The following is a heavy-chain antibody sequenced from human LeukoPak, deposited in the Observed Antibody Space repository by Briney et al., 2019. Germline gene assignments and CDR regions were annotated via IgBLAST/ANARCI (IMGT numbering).Heavy chain of an antibody. V-gene: IGHV3-23*01. CDR3: ARDGLLLWFGELLGWYGMDV. D-gene: IGHD3-10*01. J-gene: IGHJ6*02. Sequence: QPGGSLRLSCVVSGFTFSSYAMSWVRQAPGKGLEWVSGISADGGGTFYADSGKGRFTISRDNSKNFLYLQMNSLRAEDTAVYYCARDGLLLWFGELLGWYGMDVWGQGTTVTVSS. CDR2: ISADGGGT. CDR1: GFTFSSYA.